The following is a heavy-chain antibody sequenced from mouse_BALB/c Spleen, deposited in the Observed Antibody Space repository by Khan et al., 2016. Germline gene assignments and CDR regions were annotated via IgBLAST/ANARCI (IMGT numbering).Heavy chain of an antibody. Sequence: QVQLQQSGAELMKPGASVKISCKATGYTFSRHWIEWVKQRPGHGLEWIGEILPGGGTTNYNEKFRGKATFTADTSSDTAYMQLSSLTSEDSAVYYCSRIYDGCQAPFTYWGQGTLVTVSA. CDR2: ILPGGGTT. J-gene: IGHJ3*01. D-gene: IGHD2-3*01. CDR3: SRIYDGCQAPFTY. CDR1: GYTFSRHW. V-gene: IGHV1-9*01.